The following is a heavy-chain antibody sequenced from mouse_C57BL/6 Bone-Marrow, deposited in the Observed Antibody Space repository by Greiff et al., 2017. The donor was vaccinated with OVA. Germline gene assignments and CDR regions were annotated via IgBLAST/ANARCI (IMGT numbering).Heavy chain of an antibody. D-gene: IGHD3-3*01. J-gene: IGHJ1*03. Sequence: QVQLQQSGAELVMPGASVKLSCKASGYTFTSYWMHWVKQRPGQGLEWIGEIDPSDSYTNYNQKFKGKSTLTVDKSSSTAYMQLSSLTSEDSAVYYCARGDGYFDVWGTGTTVTVSS. CDR2: IDPSDSYT. CDR3: ARGDGYFDV. CDR1: GYTFTSYW. V-gene: IGHV1-69*01.